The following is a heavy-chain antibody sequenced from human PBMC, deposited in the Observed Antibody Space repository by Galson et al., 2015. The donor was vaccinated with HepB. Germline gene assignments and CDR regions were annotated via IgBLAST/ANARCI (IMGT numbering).Heavy chain of an antibody. CDR2: INRGNGDT. CDR1: GGTFSSYA. J-gene: IGHJ4*02. V-gene: IGHV1-3*01. Sequence: SVKVSCKASGGTFSSYAISWVRQAPGQRPEWMGWINRGNGDTKYSQKFQDRVTITRDTFANTVYMEVSSLRSEDTAVYYCAREEQYGSYYDPDRIFGYDCWGQGTLVTVSS. D-gene: IGHD1-26*01. CDR3: AREEQYGSYYDPDRIFGYDC.